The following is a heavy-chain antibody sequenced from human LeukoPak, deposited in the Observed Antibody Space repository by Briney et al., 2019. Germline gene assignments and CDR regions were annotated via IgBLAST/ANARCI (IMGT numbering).Heavy chain of an antibody. V-gene: IGHV4-4*07. Sequence: ETLSLTCTVSGGSISSYYWSWIRQPAGKGLEWIGRIYTSGSTNYNPSLKGRVTISVDKSKNQFSLKLSSVTAADTAVYYCAREGIAAAGPDYWGQGTLVTVSS. CDR3: AREGIAAAGPDY. CDR2: IYTSGST. D-gene: IGHD6-13*01. J-gene: IGHJ4*02. CDR1: GGSISSYY.